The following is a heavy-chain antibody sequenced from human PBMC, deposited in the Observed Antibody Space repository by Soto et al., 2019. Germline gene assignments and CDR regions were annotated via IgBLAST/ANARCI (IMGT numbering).Heavy chain of an antibody. V-gene: IGHV4-61*01. CDR2: IYHTGST. CDR3: ARYTYGIDY. J-gene: IGHJ4*02. D-gene: IGHD5-18*01. CDR1: GGSVSSGYYY. Sequence: QVQLQESGPGLVKPSETLSLTCTVSGGSVSSGYYYWSWIRQPPKKGLEWIGYIYHTGSTNYNPSLKSRVTISADTSKNQFSLKLSSMTAADTYVYYCARYTYGIDYWGQGTLVTVSS.